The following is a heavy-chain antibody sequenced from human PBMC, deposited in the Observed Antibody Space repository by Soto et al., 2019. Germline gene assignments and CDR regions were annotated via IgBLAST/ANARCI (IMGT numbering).Heavy chain of an antibody. J-gene: IGHJ6*02. CDR1: GYTFTSYG. D-gene: IGHD3-9*01. CDR3: ARPLGDDILTGSTYGMDV. Sequence: ASVKVSCKASGYTFTSYGISWVRQAPGQGLEWMGWISAYNGNTNYAQKFQGRVTITADESTSTAYMELSSLRSEDTAVYYCARPLGDDILTGSTYGMDVWGQGTTVPVYS. CDR2: ISAYNGNT. V-gene: IGHV1-18*01.